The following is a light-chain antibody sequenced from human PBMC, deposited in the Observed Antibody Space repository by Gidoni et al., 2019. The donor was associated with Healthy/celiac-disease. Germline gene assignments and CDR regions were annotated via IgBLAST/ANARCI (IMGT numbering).Light chain of an antibody. CDR1: QSVSSSY. V-gene: IGKV3-20*01. CDR3: QQYGSSPPCS. Sequence: EMVLPKSPGPLSLYRGERATLSCRASQSVSSSYLAWYQQKPGQAPRLLIYGASSRATGIPDRFSGSGSGTDFTLTISRLEPEDFAVYYCQQYGSSPPCSFGQGTKLEIK. CDR2: GAS. J-gene: IGKJ2*04.